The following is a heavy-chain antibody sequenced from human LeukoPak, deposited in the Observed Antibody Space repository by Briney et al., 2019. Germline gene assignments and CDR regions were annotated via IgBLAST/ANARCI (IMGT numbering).Heavy chain of an antibody. J-gene: IGHJ5*02. Sequence: SETLSLTCTVSGASIRNYYWSWIRQSPGKGLEWIGYIYYSGSTNYNPSLESRVAMSVGTSKNQFSLRLSSVTAADTAIYYCAIRYSSSWYVGFFDPWGQGTLVTVSS. D-gene: IGHD6-13*01. CDR3: AIRYSSSWYVGFFDP. V-gene: IGHV4-59*08. CDR1: GASIRNYY. CDR2: IYYSGST.